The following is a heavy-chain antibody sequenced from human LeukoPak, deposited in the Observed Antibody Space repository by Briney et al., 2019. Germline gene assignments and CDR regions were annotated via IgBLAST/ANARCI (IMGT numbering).Heavy chain of an antibody. Sequence: ASVKVSCKVSGYTLTELSMHWVQQAPGKGLEWMGGFDPEDGETIYAQKFQGRVTMTEDTSTDTAYMELSSLRSEDTAVYYCATSTCSSTSCLFDIWGQGTMVTVSS. V-gene: IGHV1-24*01. CDR2: FDPEDGET. CDR3: ATSTCSSTSCLFDI. D-gene: IGHD2-2*01. J-gene: IGHJ3*02. CDR1: GYTLTELS.